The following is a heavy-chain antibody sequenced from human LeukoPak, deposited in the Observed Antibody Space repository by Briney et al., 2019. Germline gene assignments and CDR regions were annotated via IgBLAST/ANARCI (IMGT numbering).Heavy chain of an antibody. V-gene: IGHV5-10-1*01. CDR2: IDPSDSYT. J-gene: IGHJ4*02. CDR3: AGLELRLGEFSDFDY. CDR1: GYSFTNYW. D-gene: IGHD3-16*02. Sequence: GESLKISCKGSGYSFTNYWISWVRQMPGKGLEWLGTIDPSDSYTNYSPSFRGHVTISVDKSITTAYLQWSSLTASDTAMYYCAGLELRLGEFSDFDYWGQGTLVSVSS.